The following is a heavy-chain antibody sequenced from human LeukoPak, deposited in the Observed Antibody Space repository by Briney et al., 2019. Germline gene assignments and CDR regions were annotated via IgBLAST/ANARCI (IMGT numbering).Heavy chain of an antibody. V-gene: IGHV4-30-4*01. CDR1: GGSISSGDYY. CDR3: ARGKDDSSGYFDY. CDR2: VYYSGST. J-gene: IGHJ4*02. Sequence: SETLSLTCTVSGGSISSGDYYWSWIRQPPGKGLEWIGYVYYSGSTYYNPSLKSRVTISVDTSKNQFSLKLSSVTAADTAVYYCARGKDDSSGYFDYWGQGTLVTVSS. D-gene: IGHD3-22*01.